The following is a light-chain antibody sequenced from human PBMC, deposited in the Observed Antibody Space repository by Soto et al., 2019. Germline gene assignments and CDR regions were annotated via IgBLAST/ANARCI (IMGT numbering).Light chain of an antibody. V-gene: IGKV3-20*01. CDR2: GSS. CDR3: QPYHNWPLT. CDR1: QNVASSY. J-gene: IGKJ4*01. Sequence: EIALTQSPGTLSLSPGERATLSCSASQNVASSYLAWYQQKPGQAPRLLIYGSSIRGAGIPDRFSGSGSGAEFTLTINSLQSEDFAVYYCQPYHNWPLTLRGGPKVHIK.